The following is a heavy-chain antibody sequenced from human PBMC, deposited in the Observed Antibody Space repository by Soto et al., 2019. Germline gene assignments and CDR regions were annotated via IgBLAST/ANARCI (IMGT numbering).Heavy chain of an antibody. CDR2: INPKSGGT. J-gene: IGHJ6*02. D-gene: IGHD2-8*01. Sequence: ASVKVSCKASGYSFTDYHIHWVRQAPGQGLEWLGRINPKSGGTSTAQKFQGWVTMTTDTSISTASMELTRLTSDDTAIYYCARGDSTDCSNGVCSFFYNHDMDVWGQGXTVTVYS. V-gene: IGHV1-2*04. CDR1: GYSFTDYH. CDR3: ARGDSTDCSNGVCSFFYNHDMDV.